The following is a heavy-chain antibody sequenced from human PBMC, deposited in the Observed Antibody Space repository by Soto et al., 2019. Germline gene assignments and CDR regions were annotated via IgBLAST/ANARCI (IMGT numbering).Heavy chain of an antibody. V-gene: IGHV2-5*01. CDR2: ISWKDEK. Sequence: QITLKASGPTLVKPTQTLTVTCTFSGFSLSTSGAGVGWIRQSPGKAPEWLALISWKDEKRYNPGLKSRLTITMDTSKNQVVLTMTDLDPVDTATYFCAHRYGGNYYRWYFDSWGQGTLVTVSS. CDR3: AHRYGGNYYRWYFDS. CDR1: GFSLSTSGAG. D-gene: IGHD1-26*01. J-gene: IGHJ4*02.